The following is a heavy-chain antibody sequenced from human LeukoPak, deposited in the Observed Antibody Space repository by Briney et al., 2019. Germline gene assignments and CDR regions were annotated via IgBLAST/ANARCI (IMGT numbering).Heavy chain of an antibody. CDR1: GFTFSSYG. D-gene: IGHD3-22*01. CDR2: IWYDGSNK. J-gene: IGHJ4*02. Sequence: GGSLRLSCAASGFTFSSYGMHWVRQAPGKGLEWVAVIWYDGSNKYYADSVKGRFTISRDNSKNTLYLQMNSLRAEDTAVYYCARGGGYYDSSGYPDYWGQGTLVTVSS. CDR3: ARGGGYYDSSGYPDY. V-gene: IGHV3-33*08.